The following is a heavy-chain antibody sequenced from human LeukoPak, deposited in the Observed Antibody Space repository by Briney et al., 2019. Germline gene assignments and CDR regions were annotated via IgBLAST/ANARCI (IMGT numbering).Heavy chain of an antibody. CDR1: GGSISSYY. Sequence: PPETLSLTCTVSGGSISSYYWSWIRQPPGKGLEWIAYISYSGSTNFNPSLKSRVTISVDTSKNQFSLKLSSVTAADTAVYYCAREGTAGTNLNWFDPWGQGTLVTVSS. D-gene: IGHD1-1*01. CDR3: AREGTAGTNLNWFDP. J-gene: IGHJ5*02. CDR2: ISYSGST. V-gene: IGHV4-59*01.